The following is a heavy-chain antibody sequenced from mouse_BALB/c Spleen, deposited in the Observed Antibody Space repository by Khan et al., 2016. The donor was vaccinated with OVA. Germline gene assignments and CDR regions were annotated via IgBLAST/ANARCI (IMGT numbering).Heavy chain of an antibody. D-gene: IGHD1-1*01. CDR1: GYSITSGYA. CDR2: ISYSGAT. Sequence: EVQLQESGPGLVKPSQSLSLSCTVTGYSITSGYAWNGIRQFPGNKLEWMGYISYSGATSYTPTFKGRTSITRDTSKNQSFLQLSSVTTEDTATSYCARANYFGSSFAYWGQGTILTVSS. V-gene: IGHV3-2*02. CDR3: ARANYFGSSFAY. J-gene: IGHJ2*01.